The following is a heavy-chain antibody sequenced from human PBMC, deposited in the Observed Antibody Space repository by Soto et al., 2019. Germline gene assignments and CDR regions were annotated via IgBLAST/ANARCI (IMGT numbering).Heavy chain of an antibody. Sequence: DVHLVESGGGLVQPGRSLRLSCAASGFTFDDYAMHWVRQAPGKGLAWVSSISWNSGNIDYADSVKGRFTVSRDNAKNSLYLHMSSLRSEDTALYYCAKDASITTTYLAHWGQGTLVTVSS. J-gene: IGHJ4*02. D-gene: IGHD1-1*01. V-gene: IGHV3-9*01. CDR1: GFTFDDYA. CDR3: AKDASITTTYLAH. CDR2: ISWNSGNI.